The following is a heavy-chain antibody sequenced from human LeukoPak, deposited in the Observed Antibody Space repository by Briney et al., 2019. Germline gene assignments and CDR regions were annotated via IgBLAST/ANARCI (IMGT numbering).Heavy chain of an antibody. V-gene: IGHV3-30*04. Sequence: GGSLRLSCATSGFTHNNFHMQWVRQAPGKGLEWVAVIGYDGRFKFHSDSVKGRFTISRDDSKNTLYLQMNSLRPEDTALYYCARDGKTGSHDYLDYWGQGTLVTVST. CDR3: ARDGKTGSHDYLDY. D-gene: IGHD3-10*01. CDR1: GFTHNNFH. J-gene: IGHJ4*02. CDR2: IGYDGRFK.